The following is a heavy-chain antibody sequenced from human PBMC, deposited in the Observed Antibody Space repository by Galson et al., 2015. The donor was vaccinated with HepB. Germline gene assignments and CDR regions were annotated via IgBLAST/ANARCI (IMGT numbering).Heavy chain of an antibody. J-gene: IGHJ4*02. D-gene: IGHD5-24*01. CDR1: GDSVSSNSAA. CDR2: TYYRSKWYT. CDR3: ARVSEMATNEGFDY. Sequence: CAISGDSVSSNSAAWNWIRQSPSRGLEWLGRTYYRSKWYTDYAVSVKSRITINPDTSKNQFSLQLNSVTPEDTAVYYCARVSEMATNEGFDYWGQGTLVTVSS. V-gene: IGHV6-1*01.